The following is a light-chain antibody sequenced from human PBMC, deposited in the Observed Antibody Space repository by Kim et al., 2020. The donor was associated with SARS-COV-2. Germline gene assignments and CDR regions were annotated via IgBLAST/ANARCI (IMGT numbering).Light chain of an antibody. Sequence: SYELTQPPSVSVAPGQTARIPCGGDNLSTKTVHWYQQKAGQAPVLLIFKDVVRPLAIPERFSASNSGDTATLTISRVEAGDEAAYHCQVWESHRDHVVFGRGTQLTVL. CDR2: KDV. J-gene: IGLJ2*01. CDR1: NLSTKT. CDR3: QVWESHRDHVV. V-gene: IGLV3-21*01.